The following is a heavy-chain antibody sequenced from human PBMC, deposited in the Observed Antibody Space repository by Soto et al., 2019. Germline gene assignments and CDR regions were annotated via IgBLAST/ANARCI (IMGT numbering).Heavy chain of an antibody. D-gene: IGHD4-4*01. CDR2: IYSGGST. V-gene: IGHV3-53*02. CDR1: GFTVSTHY. CDR3: AREVTGGAAYFDS. J-gene: IGHJ4*02. Sequence: EVQLVETGGGLIQPGGSLRLSCAASGFTVSTHYMNWVRQAPGRGLEWISIIYSGGSTSYADSVRGRFTISRDNSKNTLHRQMNSLRVEDTAVYYGAREVTGGAAYFDSWGQGTLVTVSS.